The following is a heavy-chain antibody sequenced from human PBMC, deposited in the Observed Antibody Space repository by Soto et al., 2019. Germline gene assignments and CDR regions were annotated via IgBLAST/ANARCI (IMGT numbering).Heavy chain of an antibody. V-gene: IGHV4-4*02. CDR3: ARDQYDSSGNYYGMDV. CDR1: GGSVIASNW. CDR2: IYDTGST. J-gene: IGHJ6*02. D-gene: IGHD3-22*01. Sequence: QVQLQESGPGLVKPSGTLSLTCAVSGGSVIASNWWTWVRRPPGKGLEWIGEIYDTGSTNYNPSLKGRVTISVDKSKNQFSLKLSSVTAADTAVYYCARDQYDSSGNYYGMDVWGQGTTVTVSS.